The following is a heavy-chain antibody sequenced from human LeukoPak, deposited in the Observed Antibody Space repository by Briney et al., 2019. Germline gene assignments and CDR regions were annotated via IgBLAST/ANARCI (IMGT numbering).Heavy chain of an antibody. Sequence: KAGGSLSLSCAASGFTFSDYYMSWIRQAPGKGLEWVSYISSSGSTIYYADSVKGRFTISRDNAKNSLYLQMNSLRAEDTAVYYCARDIVVVTATPYYWGQGTLVTVSS. CDR3: ARDIVVVTATPYY. J-gene: IGHJ4*02. D-gene: IGHD2-21*02. CDR2: ISSSGSTI. CDR1: GFTFSDYY. V-gene: IGHV3-11*04.